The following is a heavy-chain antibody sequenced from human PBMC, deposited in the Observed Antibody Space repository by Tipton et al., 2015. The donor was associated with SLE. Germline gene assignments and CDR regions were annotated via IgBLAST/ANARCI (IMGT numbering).Heavy chain of an antibody. CDR2: IYYSGGT. V-gene: IGHV4-59*01. CDR3: ARELDCSGGVCPFDY. D-gene: IGHD2-8*02. J-gene: IGHJ4*02. CDR1: GGSISPYY. Sequence: TLSLTCSVSGGSISPYYWTWIRQFPGKGLEWIGYIYYSGGTNYNPSLRGRVTMAVDTPNNQFSPKLTSVTAADTAIYYCARELDCSGGVCPFDYWGRGTLVTVSS.